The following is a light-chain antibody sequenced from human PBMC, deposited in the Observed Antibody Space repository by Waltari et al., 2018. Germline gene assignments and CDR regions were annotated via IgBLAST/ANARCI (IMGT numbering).Light chain of an antibody. Sequence: DIQMTQSPSTLSASVGDRITITCRASQRISTWLAWYRQEPGKAPKLLIYQASTLQNGVPSRFSGSGSGTEFTLTISSLQPDDFVTYYCQQYSSYWTFGQGTKVEIK. J-gene: IGKJ1*01. V-gene: IGKV1-5*03. CDR3: QQYSSYWT. CDR2: QAS. CDR1: QRISTW.